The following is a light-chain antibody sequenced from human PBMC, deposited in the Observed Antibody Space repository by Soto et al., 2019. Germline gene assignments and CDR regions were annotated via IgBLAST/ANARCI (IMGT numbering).Light chain of an antibody. CDR3: QQRSNWPLT. Sequence: EIVLTQSPATLSLSPGERATLSCRASQSVSSYLAWYQQKPGQAPRLLIYDASNRATGIPARFSGSGSGTDFTRTISSLEPEDFAVYYGQQRSNWPLTFGQWTKLEIK. J-gene: IGKJ2*01. CDR2: DAS. CDR1: QSVSSY. V-gene: IGKV3-11*01.